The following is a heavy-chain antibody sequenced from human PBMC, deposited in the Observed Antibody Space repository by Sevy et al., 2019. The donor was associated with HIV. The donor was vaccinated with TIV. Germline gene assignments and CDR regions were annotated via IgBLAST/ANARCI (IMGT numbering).Heavy chain of an antibody. D-gene: IGHD5-18*01. CDR3: SNSYAYQSGSG. CDR2: IIPIFGTA. V-gene: IGHV1-69*06. Sequence: ASVKVSCKASGGTFSSYAISWVRQAPGQGLEWMGGIIPIFGTANYAQKFQGRVTITADKSTSTAYMELSSLRSEDTAVYYCSNSYAYQSGSGWGQGTLVTVSS. CDR1: GGTFSSYA. J-gene: IGHJ4*02.